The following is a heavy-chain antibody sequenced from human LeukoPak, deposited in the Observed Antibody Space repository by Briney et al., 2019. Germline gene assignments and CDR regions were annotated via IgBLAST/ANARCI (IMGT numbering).Heavy chain of an antibody. Sequence: GGSRRLSCAASGFTFRSYELNWVRKAPGKGLEWVSYISDVGTTQHYADSVKGRFIVSRDNAKNSLYLQMNSLTTEDTAVYYCARDRSKVTAYDDALDIWGQGTMVIVSS. CDR3: ARDRSKVTAYDDALDI. CDR1: GFTFRSYE. CDR2: ISDVGTTQ. V-gene: IGHV3-48*03. D-gene: IGHD2-21*02. J-gene: IGHJ3*02.